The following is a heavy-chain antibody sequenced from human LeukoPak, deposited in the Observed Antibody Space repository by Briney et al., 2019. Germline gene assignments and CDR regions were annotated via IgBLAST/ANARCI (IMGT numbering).Heavy chain of an antibody. CDR3: ARTRDDYSNYGDAFDI. J-gene: IGHJ3*02. Sequence: GGSLRLSCAASGFTFSSYSMNWVRQAPGKGLEWVSSISSSSSYIYYADSVKGRFTISRDNAKNSLYLQMNSLRAEDTAVYYCARTRDDYSNYGDAFDIWGQGTMVTVSS. CDR2: ISSSSSYI. D-gene: IGHD4-11*01. V-gene: IGHV3-21*01. CDR1: GFTFSSYS.